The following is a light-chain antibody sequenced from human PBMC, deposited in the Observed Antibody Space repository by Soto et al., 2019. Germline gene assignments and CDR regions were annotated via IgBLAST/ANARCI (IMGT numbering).Light chain of an antibody. V-gene: IGLV9-49*01. J-gene: IGLJ3*02. CDR3: GADHGSGSNCVWV. CDR2: VGAGGIVG. Sequence: QLVLTQPPSASASLGASVTLTCTLSSAYSNYKVDWYQQRPGKGPRFVMRVGAGGIVGSKGDGIPDRFSVLGSGLDRYLTIKNIQEEDESDYHCGADHGSGSNCVWVFGGGTKLTVL. CDR1: SAYSNYK.